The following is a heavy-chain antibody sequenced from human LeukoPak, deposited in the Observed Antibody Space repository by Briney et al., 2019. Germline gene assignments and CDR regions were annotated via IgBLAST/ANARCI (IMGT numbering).Heavy chain of an antibody. CDR3: ARDSEIWFGASKNWFDP. J-gene: IGHJ5*02. CDR2: INPNSGGT. CDR1: RYTFTGYY. D-gene: IGHD3-10*01. Sequence: ASVKVSCKASRYTFTGYYMHWVRQAPGQGLEWMGWINPNSGGTNYAQKFQGRVTMTRDTSISTAYMELSRLRSDDTAVYYCARDSEIWFGASKNWFDPWGQGTLVTVSS. V-gene: IGHV1-2*02.